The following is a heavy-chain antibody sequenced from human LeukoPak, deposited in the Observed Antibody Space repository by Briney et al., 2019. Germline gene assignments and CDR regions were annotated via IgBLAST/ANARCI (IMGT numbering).Heavy chain of an antibody. D-gene: IGHD6-13*01. CDR2: IYYSGST. V-gene: IGHV4-59*01. Sequence: SETLSLTCTVSGGYISSCYWSWNRQPPGKGLEWIGYIYYSGSTNYNPSLKSRVTISVDTSKNQFSLKLSSVTAADTAVYYCATVTIAAAGTFWFDPWGQGTLVTVSS. CDR3: ATVTIAAAGTFWFDP. CDR1: GGYISSCY. J-gene: IGHJ5*02.